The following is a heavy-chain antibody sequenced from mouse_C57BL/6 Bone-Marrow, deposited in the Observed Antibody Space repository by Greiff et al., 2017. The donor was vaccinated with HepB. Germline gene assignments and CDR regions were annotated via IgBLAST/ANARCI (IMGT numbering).Heavy chain of an antibody. J-gene: IGHJ4*01. CDR2: INSDGGST. CDR1: EYEFPSHD. V-gene: IGHV5-2*01. D-gene: IGHD2-3*01. Sequence: EVQVVESGGGLVQPGESLKLSCESNEYEFPSHDMSWVRKTPEKRLELVAAINSDGGSTYYPDTMERRFIISRYNTKKTLYLQMSSLRSEDTALYYCAKGWLLRNYYAMVYWGQGTSVTVSS. CDR3: AKGWLLRNYYAMVY.